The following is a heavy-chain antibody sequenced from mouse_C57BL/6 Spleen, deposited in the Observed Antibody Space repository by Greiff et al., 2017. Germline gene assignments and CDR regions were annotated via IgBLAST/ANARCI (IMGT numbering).Heavy chain of an antibody. CDR3: ARRAYGSSPAWFAY. J-gene: IGHJ3*01. CDR1: GYTFTSYW. V-gene: IGHV1-55*01. D-gene: IGHD1-1*01. CDR2: IYPGSGST. Sequence: QVHVKQPGAELVKPGASVKMSCKASGYTFTSYWITWVKQRPGQGLEWIGDIYPGSGSTNYNEKFKSKATLTVDTSSSTAYMHLSSLTSEDSAVYYCARRAYGSSPAWFAYWGQGTLVTVSA.